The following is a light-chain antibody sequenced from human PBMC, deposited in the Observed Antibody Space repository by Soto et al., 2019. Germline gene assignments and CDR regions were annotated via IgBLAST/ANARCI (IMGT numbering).Light chain of an antibody. Sequence: DIQMTQSPSTLSASVGDRVSINCRASQSISAWLAWYQQKPGKTPRLLIYAASSLQTGVPSRFSGSRSGTDFALTISSLQRDDFATYYCQQTDSFPRTFGQGTKVDIK. CDR1: QSISAW. V-gene: IGKV1-39*01. CDR3: QQTDSFPRT. CDR2: AAS. J-gene: IGKJ1*01.